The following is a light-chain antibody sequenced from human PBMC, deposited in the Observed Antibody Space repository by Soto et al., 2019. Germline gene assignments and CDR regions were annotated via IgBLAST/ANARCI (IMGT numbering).Light chain of an antibody. CDR2: LNSDGSH. CDR1: SGHSSYA. V-gene: IGLV4-69*01. Sequence: QAVVTQSPSASASLGASVKLTCTLSSGHSSYAIAWHQQQPEKGPRYLMKLNSDGSHRKGDGIPDRFSGSSSGAERYLAISSRQSEEEADYYCQTGGSGIRVVFGGGTKLTVL. CDR3: QTGGSGIRVV. J-gene: IGLJ2*01.